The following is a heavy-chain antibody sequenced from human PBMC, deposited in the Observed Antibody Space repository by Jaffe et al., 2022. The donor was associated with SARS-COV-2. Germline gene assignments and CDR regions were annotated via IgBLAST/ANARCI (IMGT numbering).Heavy chain of an antibody. CDR1: GFTFSSYW. V-gene: IGHV3-7*03. CDR2: IKQDGSEK. D-gene: IGHD5-18*01. J-gene: IGHJ4*02. CDR3: ARGSYGYLFNDY. Sequence: EVQLVESGGGLVQPGGSLRVSCAASGFTFSSYWMSWVRQAPGKGLECVANIKQDGSEKYYMDSVKGRFTISRDNAKNSLYLQMNSLRAEDTAVYYCARGSYGYLFNDYWGQGTLVTVSS.